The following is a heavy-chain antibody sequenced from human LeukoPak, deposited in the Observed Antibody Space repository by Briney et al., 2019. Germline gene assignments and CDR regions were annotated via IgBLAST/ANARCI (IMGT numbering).Heavy chain of an antibody. CDR3: ARTHQRAITMIVVAHDAFDI. V-gene: IGHV4-39*07. J-gene: IGHJ3*02. CDR2: MYYSGGT. CDR1: GGSISSGDYY. Sequence: SETLSLTCTVSGGSISSGDYYWSWIRQTPGKGLEWIGSMYYSGGTYYNPSLKSRVTISVDTSKNQFSLKLSSVTAADTAVYYCARTHQRAITMIVVAHDAFDIWGQGTMVTVSS. D-gene: IGHD3-22*01.